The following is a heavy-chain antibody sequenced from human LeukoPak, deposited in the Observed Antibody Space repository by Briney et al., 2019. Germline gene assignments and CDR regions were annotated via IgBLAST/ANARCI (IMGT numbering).Heavy chain of an antibody. J-gene: IGHJ5*02. CDR3: ARGLNWFDP. Sequence: SETLSLTCTVSGGSISSSSYYWGWIRQPPGKGLEWIGSIYYSGSTYYNPSLKSRVTISVDTSKNQFSLKLSSVTAADTAVYYCARGLNWFDPWGQGTLVTVSS. CDR2: IYYSGST. CDR1: GGSISSSSYY. V-gene: IGHV4-39*01.